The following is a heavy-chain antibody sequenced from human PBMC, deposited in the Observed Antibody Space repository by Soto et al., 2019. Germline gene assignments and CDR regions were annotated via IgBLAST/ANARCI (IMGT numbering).Heavy chain of an antibody. D-gene: IGHD3-16*01. V-gene: IGHV4-31*04. J-gene: IGHJ4*02. CDR1: GTAITSGGSY. Sequence: QVWLQESGPGPVKPSQTLSLTCTVSGTAITSGGSYWTWIRQHPGKGLEWIGYIYYSGSTKYNPSLECRVTMSLDTSKNLFSLRLNSVTAADTAVYYCVTNRGDYDGSFFAHWGQGTLVTVSS. CDR3: VTNRGDYDGSFFAH. CDR2: IYYSGST.